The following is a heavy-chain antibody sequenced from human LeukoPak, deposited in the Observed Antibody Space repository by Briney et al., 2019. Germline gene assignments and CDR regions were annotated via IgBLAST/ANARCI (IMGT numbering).Heavy chain of an antibody. CDR2: IYYSGST. CDR1: GGSISSYY. J-gene: IGHJ4*02. CDR3: ASLLYYYASGSYYLDY. V-gene: IGHV4-59*08. Sequence: SETLSLTCTVSGGSISSYYWSWIRQPPGKGLECIGYIYYSGSTNYNPSLKSRVTISVDTSKNHFSLRLSSVTAADTAVYYCASLLYYYASGSYYLDYWGQGTLVTVSS. D-gene: IGHD3-10*01.